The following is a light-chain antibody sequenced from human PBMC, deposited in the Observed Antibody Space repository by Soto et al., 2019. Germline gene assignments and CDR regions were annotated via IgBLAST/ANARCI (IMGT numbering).Light chain of an antibody. CDR1: QSVSSSY. Sequence: EIVMAQSPGTLSLSPVERAALSCMASQSVSSSYLAWYQQKPGQAPRLLIYGASNRATGIPDRFSGSGSGTDFTLTISRLEPEDFAVYYCQQYGSSRWTFGQGTKVDIK. V-gene: IGKV3-20*01. CDR3: QQYGSSRWT. J-gene: IGKJ1*01. CDR2: GAS.